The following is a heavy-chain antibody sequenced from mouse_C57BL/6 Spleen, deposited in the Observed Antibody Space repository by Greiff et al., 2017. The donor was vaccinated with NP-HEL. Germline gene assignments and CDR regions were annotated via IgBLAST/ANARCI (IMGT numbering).Heavy chain of an antibody. V-gene: IGHV1-53*01. D-gene: IGHD2-4*01. CDR1: GYTFTSYW. Sequence: QVQLQQPGTELVKPGASVQLSCKASGYTFTSYWLPWVTPRPCPGLSCLCIINPSNGGTNYNEKFKSKATLTVDKSSSTAYMQLSSLTDEDTAVYYCASRHYDPYAMDDWGQGTAVTVSS. CDR3: ASRHYDPYAMDD. CDR2: INPSNGGT. J-gene: IGHJ4*01.